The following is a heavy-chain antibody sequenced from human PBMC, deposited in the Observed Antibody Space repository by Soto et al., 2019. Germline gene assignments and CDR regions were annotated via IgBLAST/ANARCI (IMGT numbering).Heavy chain of an antibody. V-gene: IGHV3-23*01. D-gene: IGHD3-22*01. CDR1: GFTFSSYA. CDR2: TSGSGVRT. J-gene: IGHJ3*02. Sequence: PGVSLRLSCEASGFTFSSYAMNWVRQAPGKGLEWVSGTSGSGVRTYYADSVKGRFTISRDNSKNTLYLQMNSLRAEDTAVYYCAHVSLVHDSRDHAFDIWGQGTMVTVSS. CDR3: AHVSLVHDSRDHAFDI.